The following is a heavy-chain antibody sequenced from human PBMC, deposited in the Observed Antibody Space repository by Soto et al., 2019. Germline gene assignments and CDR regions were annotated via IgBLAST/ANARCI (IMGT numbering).Heavy chain of an antibody. Sequence: QVQLVESGGGVVQPGRSLRLSCAASGSTFSSYGMHWVRQAPGKGLEWVALIWYDGSNKDYADSVKGRFTISRDNVKNKRFLKMNGLRAEDTAVYSCARWEGTGRGFDCWGQGTLVTVSS. V-gene: IGHV3-33*01. CDR1: GSTFSSYG. J-gene: IGHJ4*02. CDR3: ARWEGTGRGFDC. CDR2: IWYDGSNK. D-gene: IGHD3-10*01.